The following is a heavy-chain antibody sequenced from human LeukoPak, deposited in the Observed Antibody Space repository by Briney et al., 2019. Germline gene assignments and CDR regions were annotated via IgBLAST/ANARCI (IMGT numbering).Heavy chain of an antibody. V-gene: IGHV3-48*03. J-gene: IGHJ4*02. CDR2: ISSSGSTK. Sequence: GGSLRLSCVASGFTFSSRDWMTWVRQAPGKGLEWVSYISSSGSTKYYADSVKGRFTISRDNAKNSVYLQMNSLRVEDTAVYYCARELRVVRGVSFDYWGQGTLVTVSS. D-gene: IGHD3-10*01. CDR1: GFTFSSRDW. CDR3: ARELRVVRGVSFDY.